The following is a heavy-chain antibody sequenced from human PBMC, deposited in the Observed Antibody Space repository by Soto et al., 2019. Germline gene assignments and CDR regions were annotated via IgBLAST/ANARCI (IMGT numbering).Heavy chain of an antibody. D-gene: IGHD3-22*01. CDR1: GFTFDDYA. Sequence: EVQLVESGGGLVQPGRSLRLSCAASGFTFDDYAMHWVRQAPGKGLEWVSGITRNSGSIGYADSVKGRFTISRDNAKNSLYLQMNSLRAEDTALYYCAKVTSSGSIYWYFDLWGRGTLVTVSS. V-gene: IGHV3-9*01. J-gene: IGHJ2*01. CDR2: ITRNSGSI. CDR3: AKVTSSGSIYWYFDL.